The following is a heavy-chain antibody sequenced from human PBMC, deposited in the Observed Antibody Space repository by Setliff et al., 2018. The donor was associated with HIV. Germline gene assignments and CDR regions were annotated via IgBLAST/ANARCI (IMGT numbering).Heavy chain of an antibody. CDR1: GFTVSNNY. CDR3: ARDRTCSGGSCYGT. J-gene: IGHJ5*02. V-gene: IGHV3-53*01. D-gene: IGHD2-15*01. CDR2: IYSGGST. Sequence: ETLSLSCAASGFTVSNNYMKWVRQAPGKGLEWVSLIYSGGSTYYADSVKGRFTISRDNSKNTLYLQMNSLRAEDTAVYYCARDRTCSGGSCYGTWGQGTVVTVSS.